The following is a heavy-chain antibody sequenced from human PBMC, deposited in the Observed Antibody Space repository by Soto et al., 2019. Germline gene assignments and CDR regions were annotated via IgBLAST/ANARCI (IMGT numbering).Heavy chain of an antibody. CDR2: MNPNSGDT. D-gene: IGHD3-10*01. Sequence: QVQLVQSGAEVKKPGASVKVSCKTSGYTFSTYDINWVRQAPGQGLEWMGWMNPNSGDTGYAQKFLGRLTMTRDSSIRTVYMELSSLSSEDTAVYYCARVNYYDSGSYQDFFYFYDLDVWGQGTTVTVSS. CDR3: ARVNYYDSGSYQDFFYFYDLDV. J-gene: IGHJ6*02. V-gene: IGHV1-8*01. CDR1: GYTFSTYD.